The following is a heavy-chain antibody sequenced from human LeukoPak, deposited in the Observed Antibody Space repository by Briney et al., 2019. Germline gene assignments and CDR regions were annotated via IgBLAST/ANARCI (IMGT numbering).Heavy chain of an antibody. Sequence: PGRSLRLSCAASGFTFSSYAMHWVRQAPGKGLEWVAVISYDGSNKHYADSVKGRFTISRENSKNTLYLQMNSLRAEDTAVYYCARGTKLPPDYWGQGTLVTVSS. CDR1: GFTFSSYA. J-gene: IGHJ4*02. CDR2: ISYDGSNK. V-gene: IGHV3-30-3*01. D-gene: IGHD6-6*01. CDR3: ARGTKLPPDY.